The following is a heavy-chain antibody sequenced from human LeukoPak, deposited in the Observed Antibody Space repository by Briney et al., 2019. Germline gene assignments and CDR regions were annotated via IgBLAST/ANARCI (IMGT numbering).Heavy chain of an antibody. CDR2: MYYSGGT. V-gene: IGHV4-59*08. Sequence: SETLSLTCTVSGDSISRYYWSWIRQPPGKGLEWIGYMYYSGGTDYNPSPKSRVTISVDTSKNQFSLKLRSVTAADTAVYYCARHVTISGPYDASDIWGQGTMVTVSP. J-gene: IGHJ3*02. CDR1: GDSISRYY. CDR3: ARHVTISGPYDASDI. D-gene: IGHD5-24*01.